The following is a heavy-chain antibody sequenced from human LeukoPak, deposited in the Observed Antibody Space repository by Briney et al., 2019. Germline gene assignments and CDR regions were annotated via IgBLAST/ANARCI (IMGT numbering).Heavy chain of an antibody. CDR1: GFTFSSYS. Sequence: GGSLRLSCATSGFTFSSYSMNWVRQAPGKGLEWVSFISSSSSYIYYADSVKGRFTISRDNAKNSLYLQMNSLRAEDMALYYCAKATFLGDFWSGYFDYWGQGTLVTVSS. D-gene: IGHD3-3*01. V-gene: IGHV3-21*04. J-gene: IGHJ4*02. CDR2: ISSSSSYI. CDR3: AKATFLGDFWSGYFDY.